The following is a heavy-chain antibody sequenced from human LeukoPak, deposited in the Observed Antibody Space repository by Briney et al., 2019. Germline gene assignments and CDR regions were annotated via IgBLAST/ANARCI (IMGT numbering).Heavy chain of an antibody. D-gene: IGHD1-1*01. CDR3: ARGRFNWEGDFDY. J-gene: IGHJ4*02. CDR1: GDPISNSY. V-gene: IGHV4-59*08. Sequence: PSETLSLTCTVSGDPISNSYWSWIRQPPEKGLEWIGCIHYSGGTNYNPSLKSRVTMSVDTSKNQFSLKLSSVTAADTAVYYCARGRFNWEGDFDYWGQGTLVTVSS. CDR2: IHYSGGT.